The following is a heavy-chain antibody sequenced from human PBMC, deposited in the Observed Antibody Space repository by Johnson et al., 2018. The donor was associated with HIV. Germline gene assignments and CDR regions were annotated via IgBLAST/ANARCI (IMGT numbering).Heavy chain of an antibody. CDR1: GFTFSSYA. V-gene: IGHV3-NL1*01. J-gene: IGHJ3*02. CDR2: LYSGGGT. CDR3: AKGGDYGEDDAFDI. Sequence: QVQLVESGGGVVQPGRSLRLSCAASGFTFSSYAMNWVRQAPGKGLERVALLYSGGGTYYADSVKGRFTISRDNSKSTLYLQMNSLGAEDTAVFYCAKGGDYGEDDAFDIWGPGTMVTVSS. D-gene: IGHD2-21*01.